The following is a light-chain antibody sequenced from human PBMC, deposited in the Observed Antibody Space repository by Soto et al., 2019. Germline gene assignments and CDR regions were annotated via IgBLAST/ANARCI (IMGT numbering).Light chain of an antibody. Sequence: DTQMTQSPSSLSASVGDRVTITCRASQGIYNYLAWYQQKPGKVPKILIYAASSLVSGVPSRFSGSGSGTDFTLTISSLQPEDVATYYCQVRTEWPPFMYSFGQGTKLEVK. J-gene: IGKJ2*01. CDR3: QVRTEWPPFMYS. V-gene: IGKV1-27*01. CDR1: QGIYNY. CDR2: AAS.